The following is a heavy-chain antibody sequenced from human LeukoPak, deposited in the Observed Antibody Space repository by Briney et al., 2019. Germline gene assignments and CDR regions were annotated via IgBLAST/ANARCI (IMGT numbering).Heavy chain of an antibody. CDR3: AREESYDILTGYYLYFY. CDR1: GYTFTSYG. J-gene: IGHJ4*02. Sequence: GASVKVSCKASGYTFTSYGISWVRQAPGQGLEWMGWISAYNGNTNYAQKLQGRVTMTTDTSTSTAYMELRSLRSDDTAVYYCAREESYDILTGYYLYFYWGQGTLVTVSS. CDR2: ISAYNGNT. D-gene: IGHD3-9*01. V-gene: IGHV1-18*01.